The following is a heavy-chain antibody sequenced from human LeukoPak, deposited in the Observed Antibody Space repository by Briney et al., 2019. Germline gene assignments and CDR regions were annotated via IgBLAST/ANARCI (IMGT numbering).Heavy chain of an antibody. J-gene: IGHJ4*02. V-gene: IGHV4-4*07. Sequence: SETLSLTCTVSGGSISSYYWSWIRQPAGKGLEWIGRIYTSGSTNYNPSLKSRVTMSVDTSKNELSLKLSSVTAADTAVYYCARGGCSSSSCWPDDYWGQGTLVTVSS. CDR1: GGSISSYY. CDR2: IYTSGST. D-gene: IGHD6-19*01. CDR3: ARGGCSSSSCWPDDY.